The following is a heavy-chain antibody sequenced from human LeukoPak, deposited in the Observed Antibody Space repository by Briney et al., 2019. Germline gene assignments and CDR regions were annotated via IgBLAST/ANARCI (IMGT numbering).Heavy chain of an antibody. D-gene: IGHD4-17*01. CDR1: GSTFSNYT. CDR2: ISSSGSTI. J-gene: IGHJ4*02. V-gene: IGHV3-48*04. Sequence: GGSLRLSCEASGSTFSNYTMTWVRQAPGKGLEWVSYISSSGSTIYYADSVKGRFTISRDNAENSLYLQMNSPRAEDTAVYYCARVYGDYVRPLDYWGQGTLVTVSS. CDR3: ARVYGDYVRPLDY.